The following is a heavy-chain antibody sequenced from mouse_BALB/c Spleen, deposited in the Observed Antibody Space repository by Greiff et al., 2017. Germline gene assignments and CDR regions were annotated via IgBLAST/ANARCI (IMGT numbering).Heavy chain of an antibody. Sequence: EVQLQESGTVLARPGASVKMSCKASGYTFTSYWMHWVKQRPGQGLEWIGAIYPGNSDTSYNQKFKGKAKLTAVTSTSTAYMELSSLTNEDSAVYYCTGFITTVVATDYWGQGTTLTVSS. CDR3: TGFITTVVATDY. J-gene: IGHJ2*01. D-gene: IGHD1-1*01. CDR1: GYTFTSYW. CDR2: IYPGNSDT. V-gene: IGHV1-5*01.